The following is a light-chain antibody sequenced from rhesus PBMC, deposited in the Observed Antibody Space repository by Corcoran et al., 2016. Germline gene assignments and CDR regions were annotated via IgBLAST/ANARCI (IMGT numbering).Light chain of an antibody. J-gene: IGKJ1*01. CDR1: QGISSY. CDR2: YET. Sequence: DIQMTQSPSSVSASVGDRVTITCRASQGISSYLAWYQQKTGKAPKLLIYYETTLQSGVPARFSGSGSGTEFTRTIRSLQTEDFATYYYQQYNSLPPWTFGQGTKVEIK. V-gene: IGKV1-25*01. CDR3: QQYNSLPPWT.